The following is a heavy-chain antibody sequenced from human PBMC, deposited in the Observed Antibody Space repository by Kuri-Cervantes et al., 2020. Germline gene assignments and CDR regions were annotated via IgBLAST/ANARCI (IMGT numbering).Heavy chain of an antibody. D-gene: IGHD3-10*01. J-gene: IGHJ5*02. CDR1: GGSISSGSYY. Sequence: LRLSCTVSGGSISSGSYYWSWIRQPAGKGLEWIGRIYTSGSTNYNPSLKSRVTISVDTSKNQFSLKLSSVTAVDTAVYYCARDQLLWFGENNWFDPWGQGTLVTVSS. CDR2: IYTSGST. V-gene: IGHV4-61*02. CDR3: ARDQLLWFGENNWFDP.